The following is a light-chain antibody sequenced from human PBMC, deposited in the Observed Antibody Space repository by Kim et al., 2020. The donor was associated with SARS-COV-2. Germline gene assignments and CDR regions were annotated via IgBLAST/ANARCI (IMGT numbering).Light chain of an antibody. CDR1: QSVGSN. V-gene: IGKV3-15*01. Sequence: EIVMTQSPATLSVSPEERATLSCRASQSVGSNLAWYQRKPGQALRLVIYGASTRATGIPARFSGSGSATEFTLTITSLQSEDFAVYYCQQYNNWPRTFGQGTKVDIK. CDR3: QQYNNWPRT. CDR2: GAS. J-gene: IGKJ1*01.